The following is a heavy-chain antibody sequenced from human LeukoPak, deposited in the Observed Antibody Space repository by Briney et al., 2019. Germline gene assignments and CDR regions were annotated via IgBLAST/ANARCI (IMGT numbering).Heavy chain of an antibody. CDR2: IYNSGST. CDR1: GGSISSDSYY. Sequence: SQTLSLTCTVSGGSISSDSYYWSWIRQPAGKGLEWIGRIYNSGSTNYNPSLKSRLTISADTSKNQFSLKLSSVTAADTAVYYCARDVLIVGANWFDPWGQGTLVTVSS. J-gene: IGHJ5*02. CDR3: ARDVLIVGANWFDP. D-gene: IGHD2/OR15-2a*01. V-gene: IGHV4-61*02.